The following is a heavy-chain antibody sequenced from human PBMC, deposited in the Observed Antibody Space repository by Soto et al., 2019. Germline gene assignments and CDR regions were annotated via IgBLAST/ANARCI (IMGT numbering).Heavy chain of an antibody. CDR1: GFSLATTGVG. CDR2: VYWDDDT. Sequence: QITLKESGPTEVKPTETLALTCTFSGFSLATTGVGVGWVRQPPGGALEWIAVVYWDDDTRNNPSLETRLTLTKDTPKNQVALTMTDMDFVDTATFYCAHVTIIYGGTVGDEAFDVWGQGAVVTVSS. V-gene: IGHV2-5*02. D-gene: IGHD3-9*01. J-gene: IGHJ3*01. CDR3: AHVTIIYGGTVGDEAFDV.